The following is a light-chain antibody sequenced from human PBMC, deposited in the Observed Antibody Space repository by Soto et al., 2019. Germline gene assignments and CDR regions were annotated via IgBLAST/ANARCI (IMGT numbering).Light chain of an antibody. CDR3: QQYGDQSWT. Sequence: ENVLTQSPGTLSLSPGERATLSCRASQSVSSNYLAWYQQQKPGQAPRLLIYGASSRATGVPDRFSGSGSGTDFTLAISRLEPEDFVVYYCQQYGDQSWTFGQGTKVDIK. CDR2: GAS. J-gene: IGKJ1*01. CDR1: QSVSSNY. V-gene: IGKV3-20*01.